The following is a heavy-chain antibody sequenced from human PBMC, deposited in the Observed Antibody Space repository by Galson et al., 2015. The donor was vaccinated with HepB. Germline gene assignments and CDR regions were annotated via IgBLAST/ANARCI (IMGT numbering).Heavy chain of an antibody. CDR3: ARGPLEWLLSSYFDY. J-gene: IGHJ4*02. V-gene: IGHV1-3*01. CDR1: GYTFTSYA. CDR2: INAGNGNT. D-gene: IGHD3-3*01. Sequence: SVKVSCKASGYTFTSYAMHWVRQAPGQRLEWMGWINAGNGNTKYSQKFQGRVTITRDTSASTAYMELSSLRSEDTAVYYCARGPLEWLLSSYFDYWGQGTLVTISS.